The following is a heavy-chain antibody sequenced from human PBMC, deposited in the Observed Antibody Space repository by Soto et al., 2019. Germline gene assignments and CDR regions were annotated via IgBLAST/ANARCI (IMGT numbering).Heavy chain of an antibody. V-gene: IGHV4-59*01. J-gene: IGHJ6*03. CDR1: GGSISSYY. CDR3: ACTLWYSRRRHRAHYYMDV. Sequence: SETLSLTCTVSGGSISSYYWSWIRQPPGKGLEWIGYNYYSGRTNYNHSLKSRVTKSVDTSKNQFSLKLSSVTAADTAVYYCACTLWYSRRRHRAHYYMDVLGKVSTVT. CDR2: NYYSGRT. D-gene: IGHD6-13*01.